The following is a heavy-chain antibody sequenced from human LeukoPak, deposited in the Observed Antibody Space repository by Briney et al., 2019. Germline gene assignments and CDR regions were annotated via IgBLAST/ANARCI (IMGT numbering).Heavy chain of an antibody. CDR3: ARVKQGTAMVDY. V-gene: IGHV4-59*01. Sequence: PSETLSLTCTVSGGSISDFYWSWIRQPPGKGLEWIGYIYYSGSTTYNPSLNSRVTMAVDKAKNQFSLKLSSVTAADSAVYYCARVKQGTAMVDYWGPGTLVTVSS. CDR2: IYYSGST. CDR1: GGSISDFY. D-gene: IGHD5-18*01. J-gene: IGHJ4*02.